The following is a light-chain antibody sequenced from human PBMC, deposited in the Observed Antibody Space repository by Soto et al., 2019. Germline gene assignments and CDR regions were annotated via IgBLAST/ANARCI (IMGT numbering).Light chain of an antibody. Sequence: EIVLTQSPGTLSLSPGQISTLSCRASQSVSSSYLAWYQQKPGQAPRLLIYGASSRATGIPDSFSGSGSGTDFTLTISRLAPEDFAVYYCQQYGSPLTFGGGTKVDIK. CDR1: QSVSSSY. CDR3: QQYGSPLT. J-gene: IGKJ4*01. CDR2: GAS. V-gene: IGKV3-20*01.